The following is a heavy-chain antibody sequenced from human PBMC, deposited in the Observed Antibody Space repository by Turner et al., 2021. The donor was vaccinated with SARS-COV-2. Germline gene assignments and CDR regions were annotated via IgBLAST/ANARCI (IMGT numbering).Heavy chain of an antibody. Sequence: SVKVSCKASGYTFTTYSITWLRQAPGQGLEWMGWISVYNGNTMYPQKVQGRVTVTTDTSTSTAYIELRSLRSDDTAVYYCAREVGGGGGGYYYWGQGTQVTVSS. CDR3: AREVGGGGGGYYY. CDR2: ISVYNGNT. V-gene: IGHV1-18*01. CDR1: GYTFTTYS. D-gene: IGHD2-2*03. J-gene: IGHJ4*02.